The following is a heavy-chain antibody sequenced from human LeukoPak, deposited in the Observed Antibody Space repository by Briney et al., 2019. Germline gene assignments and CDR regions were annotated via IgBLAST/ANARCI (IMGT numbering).Heavy chain of an antibody. CDR2: IYYSGST. D-gene: IGHD6-13*01. V-gene: IGHV4-31*03. Sequence: SETLSLTCTVSGGSISSGGYYWSWIRQHPGKGLEWIGYIYYSGSTYYNPSLKSRVTISVDTSKNQFSLKLSSVTAADTAVYYCARDPGRAAAMGDWFDPWGQGTLVTVSS. J-gene: IGHJ5*02. CDR3: ARDPGRAAAMGDWFDP. CDR1: GGSISSGGYY.